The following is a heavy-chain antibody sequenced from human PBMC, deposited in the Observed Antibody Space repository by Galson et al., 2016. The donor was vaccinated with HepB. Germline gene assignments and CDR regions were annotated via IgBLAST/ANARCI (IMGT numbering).Heavy chain of an antibody. D-gene: IGHD2/OR15-2a*01. Sequence: SLRLSCAASGFTFSSYPMSWVRQAPGKGLEWVSRISGSGDTTNYADSVRGRFTISRDNSKSTLFLQLSSLGAGDTAVYYCAKDEPPAISWGQGTLVTVSS. CDR1: GFTFSSYP. J-gene: IGHJ4*02. CDR2: ISGSGDTT. V-gene: IGHV3-23*01. CDR3: AKDEPPAIS.